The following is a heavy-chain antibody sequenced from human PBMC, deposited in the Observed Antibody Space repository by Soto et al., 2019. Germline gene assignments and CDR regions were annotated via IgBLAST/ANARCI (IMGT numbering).Heavy chain of an antibody. J-gene: IGHJ4*02. D-gene: IGHD3-16*01. CDR3: ARLIGTAGIDY. V-gene: IGHV3-21*01. CDR1: GFTFSSYS. Sequence: EVQLVESGGGLVKPGGSLRLSCAASGFTFSSYSMNWVRQAPGKGLEWVSSLSSSSSYIYYADSVKGRFTISRDNAKDSQYLQTKSLRAEDTAVYYCARLIGTAGIDYWGQGTLVTVSS. CDR2: LSSSSSYI.